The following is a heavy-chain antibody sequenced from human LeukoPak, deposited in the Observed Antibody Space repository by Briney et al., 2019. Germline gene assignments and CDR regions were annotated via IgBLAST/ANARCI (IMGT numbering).Heavy chain of an antibody. CDR3: ARVPLGSQIDSSGYYSPDY. V-gene: IGHV1-69*13. CDR1: GGTFSSHA. CDR2: IIPIFGTA. D-gene: IGHD3-22*01. Sequence: SVKVSCKASGGTFSSHAISWVRQAPGQGLEWMGGIIPIFGTANYAQKFQGRVTITADESTSTAYMELSSLRSEDAAVYYCARVPLGSQIDSSGYYSPDYWGQGTLVTVSS. J-gene: IGHJ4*02.